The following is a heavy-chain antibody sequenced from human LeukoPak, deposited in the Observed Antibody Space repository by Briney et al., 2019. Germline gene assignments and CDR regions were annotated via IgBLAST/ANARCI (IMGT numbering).Heavy chain of an antibody. D-gene: IGHD4-23*01. CDR1: GGSISSSSYY. Sequence: SETLSLTCTVSGGSISSSSYYWGWIRQPPGKGLEWIGSIYYSGSTYYNPSLKSRVTISVDTSKNQFSLKLSSVTAADTAVYYCARPAVGNYYYYYMDVWSKGTTVTVSS. CDR3: ARPAVGNYYYYYMDV. J-gene: IGHJ6*03. V-gene: IGHV4-39*01. CDR2: IYYSGST.